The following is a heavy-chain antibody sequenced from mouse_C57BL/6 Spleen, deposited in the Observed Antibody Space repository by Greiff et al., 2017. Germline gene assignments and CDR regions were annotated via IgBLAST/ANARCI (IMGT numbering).Heavy chain of an antibody. Sequence: VQLQQPGAELVKPGASVKLSCKASGYTFTSCWMQWVKQRPGQGLEWIGEIDPSDSYTNYNQKFKGKATLTVDTSSSTAYMQLSSLTSEDSAVYYCASLTTVVERWYFDVWGTGTTVTVSS. D-gene: IGHD1-1*01. CDR3: ASLTTVVERWYFDV. V-gene: IGHV1-50*01. J-gene: IGHJ1*03. CDR1: GYTFTSCW. CDR2: IDPSDSYT.